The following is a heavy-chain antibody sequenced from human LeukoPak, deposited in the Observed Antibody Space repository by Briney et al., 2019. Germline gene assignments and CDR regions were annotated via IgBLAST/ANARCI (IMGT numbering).Heavy chain of an antibody. D-gene: IGHD6-13*01. CDR2: INPNSGGT. Sequence: GASVKVSCKASGYTFTGYYMHWVRQAPGQGLEWMGWINPNSGGTNYAQKFQGWVTMTRDTSISTAYMELSRLRSDDTAVYYCARALAAAGANGWFDPWGRGTLVTVSS. V-gene: IGHV1-2*04. CDR3: ARALAAAGANGWFDP. J-gene: IGHJ5*02. CDR1: GYTFTGYY.